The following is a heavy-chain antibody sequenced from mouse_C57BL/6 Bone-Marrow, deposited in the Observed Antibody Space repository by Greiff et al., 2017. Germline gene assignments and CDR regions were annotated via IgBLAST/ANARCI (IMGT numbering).Heavy chain of an antibody. Sequence: VQLQQSGAELVKPGASVKISCKASGYAFSSYWMNWVKQRPGKGLEWIGQIYPGDGDTNYNGKFKGKATLTADKSSSTAYMQLSSLTSEDAAVYFCAREDYYWYFDVWGTGTTVTVSS. CDR2: IYPGDGDT. D-gene: IGHD2-13*01. CDR1: GYAFSSYW. CDR3: AREDYYWYFDV. J-gene: IGHJ1*03. V-gene: IGHV1-80*01.